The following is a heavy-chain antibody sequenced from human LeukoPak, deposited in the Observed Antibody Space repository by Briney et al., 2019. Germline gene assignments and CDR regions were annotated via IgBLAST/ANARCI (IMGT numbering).Heavy chain of an antibody. Sequence: PSETLSLTCTVHGEFFGGSYWNWIRQSPGKGLEWLGEINHSGNTNYNPSLKSRVTISVDTSQKQFSLRLSSVTAADTAVYYCARGLYLTTRGGAAAGFLDYWGQGNLVTVSS. CDR2: INHSGNT. J-gene: IGHJ4*02. D-gene: IGHD6-13*01. CDR1: GEFFGGSY. V-gene: IGHV4-34*01. CDR3: ARGLYLTTRGGAAAGFLDY.